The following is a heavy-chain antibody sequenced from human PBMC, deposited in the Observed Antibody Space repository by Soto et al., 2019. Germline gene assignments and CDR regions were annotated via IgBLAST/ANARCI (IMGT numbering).Heavy chain of an antibody. D-gene: IGHD3-22*01. Sequence: ASVTRSCKGSGSTYSRYGSGLVRQAPEQGLEWLGCISAYNGNTNYAQKLQGRVTMTTDTSTSTAYMELRSLRSDDTAVYYCARALREYYDSSGYSFQSTYYYGMDVWGQGTTVTVSS. CDR2: ISAYNGNT. CDR3: ARALREYYDSSGYSFQSTYYYGMDV. J-gene: IGHJ6*02. V-gene: IGHV1-18*01. CDR1: GSTYSRYG.